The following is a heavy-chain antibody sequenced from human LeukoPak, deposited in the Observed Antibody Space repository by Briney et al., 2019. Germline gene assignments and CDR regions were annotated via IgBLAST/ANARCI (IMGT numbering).Heavy chain of an antibody. J-gene: IGHJ4*02. Sequence: SETLSLTCTVSGGSMNSYYWSWLRQPPGKGLEWIGYIYYSGSTNYNPSLKSRVTISVDTSKNQFSLKLSSVTAADTAVFYCARQSYSSSWGSYYFDYWGQGTLVTVSS. CDR2: IYYSGST. CDR3: ARQSYSSSWGSYYFDY. V-gene: IGHV4-59*08. CDR1: GGSMNSYY. D-gene: IGHD6-13*01.